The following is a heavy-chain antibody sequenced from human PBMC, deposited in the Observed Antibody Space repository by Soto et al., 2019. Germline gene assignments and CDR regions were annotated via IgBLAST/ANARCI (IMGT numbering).Heavy chain of an antibody. CDR3: ASARGGGYSYGFDY. J-gene: IGHJ4*02. D-gene: IGHD5-18*01. CDR2: INPNSGGT. CDR1: GYTFTGYY. Sequence: ASVKVSCKASGYTFTGYYMHWVRQAPGQGLEWMGWINPNSGGTNYAQKFQGWVTMTRDTSISTAYMELSRLRSDDTAVYYCASARGGGYSYGFDYWGQGTLVTFSS. V-gene: IGHV1-2*04.